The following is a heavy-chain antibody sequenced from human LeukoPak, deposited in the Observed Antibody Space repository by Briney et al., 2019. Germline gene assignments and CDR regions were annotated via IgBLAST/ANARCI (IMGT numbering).Heavy chain of an antibody. Sequence: ASVKVSCKASGYTFTGYYMHWVRQAPGQGLEWMRWINPNSGGTNYALKFQGRVTMTRDTSISTAYMELSRLRSDDTAVYYCARHSRDYYYYYGMDVWGQGTTVTVSS. J-gene: IGHJ6*02. CDR2: INPNSGGT. CDR3: ARHSRDYYYYYGMDV. V-gene: IGHV1-2*02. D-gene: IGHD6-13*01. CDR1: GYTFTGYY.